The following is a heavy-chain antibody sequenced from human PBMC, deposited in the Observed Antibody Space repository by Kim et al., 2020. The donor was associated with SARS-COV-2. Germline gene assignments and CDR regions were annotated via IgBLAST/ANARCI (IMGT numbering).Heavy chain of an antibody. CDR1: GYTFTSYG. Sequence: ASVKVSCKASGYTFTSYGISWVRQAPGQGLEWMGWISAYNGNTNYAQKLQGRVTMTTDTSTSTAYMELRSLRSDDTAVYYCARDACISIFGVVIAACDYFYHWGQGTLVTVSS. CDR3: ARDACISIFGVVIAACDYFYH. V-gene: IGHV1-18*01. J-gene: IGHJ4*02. D-gene: IGHD3-3*01. CDR2: ISAYNGNT.